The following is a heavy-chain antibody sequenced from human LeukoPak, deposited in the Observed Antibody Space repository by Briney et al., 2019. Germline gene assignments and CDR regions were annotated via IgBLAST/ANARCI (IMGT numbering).Heavy chain of an antibody. CDR2: INHSGST. D-gene: IGHD3-22*01. CDR1: GGSFSGYY. J-gene: IGHJ3*02. Sequence: SETLSLTCAVYGGSFSGYYRSWIRQPPGKGLEWIGVINHSGSTNYNPSLKSRVTISVDTSKNQFSLKLSSVTAADTAVYYCARVYYYDSSGYYSPDAFDIWGQGTMVTVSS. V-gene: IGHV4-34*01. CDR3: ARVYYYDSSGYYSPDAFDI.